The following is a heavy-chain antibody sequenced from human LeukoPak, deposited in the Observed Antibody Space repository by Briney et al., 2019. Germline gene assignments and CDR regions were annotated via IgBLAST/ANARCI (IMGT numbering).Heavy chain of an antibody. J-gene: IGHJ6*02. CDR2: ISANSGNT. Sequence: ASVKVSCKASGYTFTSNGISWVRQAPGQGLEWMGWISANSGNTNYAQKFQDRVILTTDTSTTTAYMELRSLRSDDTAMYYCARDYYGMDVWGQGTTVTVSS. CDR1: GYTFTSNG. CDR3: ARDYYGMDV. V-gene: IGHV1-18*01.